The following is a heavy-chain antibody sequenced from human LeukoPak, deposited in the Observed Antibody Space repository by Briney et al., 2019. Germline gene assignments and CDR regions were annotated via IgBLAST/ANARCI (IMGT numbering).Heavy chain of an antibody. CDR1: GGTFSSYA. V-gene: IGHV1-69*05. CDR2: IIPIFGTA. Sequence: SVKVSCKASGGTFSSYAISWVRQAPGQGLEWMGGIIPIFGTANYAQKFQGRVTITTDESTSTAYMELSSLRSEDTAVYYCATPSPGFKDPNVPSTIFGVSERTYYYYYMDVWGKGTTVTVSS. CDR3: ATPSPGFKDPNVPSTIFGVSERTYYYYYMDV. J-gene: IGHJ6*03. D-gene: IGHD3-3*01.